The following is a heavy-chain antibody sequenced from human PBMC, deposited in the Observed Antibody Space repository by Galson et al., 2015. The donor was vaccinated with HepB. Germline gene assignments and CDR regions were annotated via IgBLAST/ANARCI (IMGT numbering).Heavy chain of an antibody. CDR2: ISWNSGNI. CDR3: AEDMGGGNSALDY. CDR1: GFTFDHYA. J-gene: IGHJ4*02. D-gene: IGHD4-23*01. Sequence: SLRLSCAASGFTFDHYAMHWVRQGPGKGLEWVSGISWNSGNIGYADSVKGRFTIPRDSAKKSLYLQMNSLRAEDTALYYCAEDMGGGNSALDYWGQGTLVTVSS. V-gene: IGHV3-9*01.